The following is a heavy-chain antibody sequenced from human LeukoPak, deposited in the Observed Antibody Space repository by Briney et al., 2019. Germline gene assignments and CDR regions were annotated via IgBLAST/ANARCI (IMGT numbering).Heavy chain of an antibody. Sequence: GGSLRLSCAASGFSFSSYGMHWVRQAPGKGLEWVAFIRYDGSEKYYADSVRGRFTISRDNSKNTLYMQMNSLRAEDTAVYYCAKGPLLWNWGQGTLVTVSS. CDR3: AKGPLLWN. V-gene: IGHV3-30*02. J-gene: IGHJ4*02. CDR1: GFSFSSYG. CDR2: IRYDGSEK. D-gene: IGHD2/OR15-2a*01.